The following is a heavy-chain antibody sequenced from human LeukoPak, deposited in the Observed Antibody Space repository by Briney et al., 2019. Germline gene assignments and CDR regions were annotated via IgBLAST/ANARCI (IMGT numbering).Heavy chain of an antibody. CDR2: IYPGDSDT. CDR3: ARHPGGYSSSPGYYYMDV. Sequence: GESLKISCKGSRYSFTSYWIGWVRQMPGKGLEWMGIIYPGDSDTRYSPSFQGQVTISADKSISTAYLQWSSLKASDTAMYYCARHPGGYSSSPGYYYMDVWGKGTTVTVSS. D-gene: IGHD6-6*01. CDR1: RYSFTSYW. J-gene: IGHJ6*03. V-gene: IGHV5-51*01.